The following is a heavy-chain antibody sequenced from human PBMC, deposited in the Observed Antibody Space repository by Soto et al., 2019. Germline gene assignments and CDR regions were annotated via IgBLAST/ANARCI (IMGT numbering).Heavy chain of an antibody. Sequence: GESLKISCKGSGYSFTSYWIGWVRQMPGKGLEWMGIIYPGDSDTRYSPSFQGQVTISADKSISTAYLQWSSLKASDTAMYYCAGGGVRGVITQARDYYGMDVWGQRTTVTVSS. D-gene: IGHD3-10*01. J-gene: IGHJ6*02. V-gene: IGHV5-51*01. CDR3: AGGGVRGVITQARDYYGMDV. CDR2: IYPGDSDT. CDR1: GYSFTSYW.